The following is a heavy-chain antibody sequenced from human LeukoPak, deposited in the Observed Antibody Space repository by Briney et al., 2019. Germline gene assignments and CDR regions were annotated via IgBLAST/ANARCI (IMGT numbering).Heavy chain of an antibody. Sequence: GGSLRLPCAASGFSFTIYSMNWVRQAPGKGLEWVSSINIDGSYIYYADSVKGRFTISRDNAKNSLYLQMNSLRAEDTAVYYCARRVGTMFFDYWGQGTLVTVSS. CDR2: INIDGSYI. CDR3: ARRVGTMFFDY. CDR1: GFSFTIYS. J-gene: IGHJ4*02. D-gene: IGHD3-3*01. V-gene: IGHV3-21*01.